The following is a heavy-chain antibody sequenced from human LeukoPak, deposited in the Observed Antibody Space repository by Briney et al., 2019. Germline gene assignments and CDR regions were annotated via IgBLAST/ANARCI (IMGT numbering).Heavy chain of an antibody. V-gene: IGHV3-66*01. CDR2: IYSGGTT. CDR1: GFTVTTNY. CDR3: ARDDPSGSYIGY. Sequence: GGSLRLSCAASGFTVTTNYITWVRQAPGKGLEWLSVIYSGGTTYYADSVKGRFTISRDNSKNTLYLQMNSLRAEDTAVYYCARDDPSGSYIGYWGQGTLVTVSS. J-gene: IGHJ4*02. D-gene: IGHD1-26*01.